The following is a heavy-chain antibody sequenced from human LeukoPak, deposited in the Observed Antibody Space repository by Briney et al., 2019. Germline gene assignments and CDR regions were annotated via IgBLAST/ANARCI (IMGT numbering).Heavy chain of an antibody. J-gene: IGHJ4*02. CDR3: ARNSGANVYTYSFQY. CDR2: INWNGGTT. D-gene: IGHD1-26*01. V-gene: IGHV3-20*04. CDR1: GFSSRYA. Sequence: PGGSLRLSCAASGFSSRYAMSWVRQTPEKGLEWVSGINWNGGTTTYADSVKGRFTISRDNAKNSLYLQMNSLRVEDTAFYYCARNSGANVYTYSFQYWGRGTLVTVSS.